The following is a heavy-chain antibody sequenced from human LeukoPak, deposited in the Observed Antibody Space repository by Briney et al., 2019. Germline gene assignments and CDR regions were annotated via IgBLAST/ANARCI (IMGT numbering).Heavy chain of an antibody. CDR3: ARDASVVAATRRYYGMDV. CDR1: GFTVSSNY. Sequence: GGSLRLSCAASGFTVSSNYMSWVRQAPGKGLEWVSVIYSGGSTYYADSVKGRFTISRDNSKNTLYLQMNSLRAEDTAVYYCARDASVVAATRRYYGMDVWGQGTTVTVS. CDR2: IYSGGST. V-gene: IGHV3-66*01. J-gene: IGHJ6*02. D-gene: IGHD2-15*01.